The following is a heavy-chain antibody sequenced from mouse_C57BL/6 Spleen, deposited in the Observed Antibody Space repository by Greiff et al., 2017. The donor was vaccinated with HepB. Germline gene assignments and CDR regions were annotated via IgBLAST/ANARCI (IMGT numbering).Heavy chain of an antibody. CDR1: GYTFTSYG. CDR2: IYPRSGNT. V-gene: IGHV1-81*01. D-gene: IGHD1-1*01. CDR3: ARSTTVVPSYYFDY. Sequence: QVQLKASGAELARPGASVKLSCKASGYTFTSYGISWVKQRTGQGLEWIGEIYPRSGNTYYNEKFKGKATLTADKSSSTAYMELRSLTSEDSAVYVCARSTTVVPSYYFDYWGQGTTLTVSS. J-gene: IGHJ2*01.